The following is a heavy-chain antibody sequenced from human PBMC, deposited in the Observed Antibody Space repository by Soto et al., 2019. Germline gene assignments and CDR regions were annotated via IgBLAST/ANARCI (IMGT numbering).Heavy chain of an antibody. V-gene: IGHV1-69*12. CDR1: GDSFSRFA. D-gene: IGHD6-19*01. CDR3: ARGTEYNSGGYYFDY. J-gene: IGHJ4*02. CDR2: IIPLFDTP. Sequence: VHLVQSGAEVTKPGSPVTVSCKTSGDSFSRFAVSGVRQAPGQGLEWMGGIIPLFDTPNYAQKFRGRGTITADEFTGTAIRELSSLTSDDTAIYYCARGTEYNSGGYYFDYWGQATRVSVSS.